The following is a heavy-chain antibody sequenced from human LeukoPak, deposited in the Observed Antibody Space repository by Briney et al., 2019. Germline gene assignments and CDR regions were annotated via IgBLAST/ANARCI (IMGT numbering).Heavy chain of an antibody. CDR2: IAGGDEST. CDR1: GFIFNTNG. D-gene: IGHD1-1*01. Sequence: PGGSLRLSCAISGFIFNTNGMNWVRQSPGKGLEWLATIAGGDESTYYADSVKGRFAISRDNSKNTVFLHMNSLRVEDTAVYYCARGAYWSLDYWGQGTPDTVSS. CDR3: ARGAYWSLDY. J-gene: IGHJ4*02. V-gene: IGHV3-23*01.